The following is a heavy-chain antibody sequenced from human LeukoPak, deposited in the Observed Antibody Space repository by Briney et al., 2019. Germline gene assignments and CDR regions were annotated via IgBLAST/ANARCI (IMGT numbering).Heavy chain of an antibody. CDR3: TRERRGSYYAFEF. CDR1: GFSFSDYQ. D-gene: IGHD1-26*01. J-gene: IGHJ4*02. Sequence: GGSLILSCAASGFSFSDYQMSWVRQAPGKGLEWISYMTASGRSTNYADSVKGRFTISRDNAKNSVVLQMNSLRAEDTAVYYCTRERRGSYYAFEFWGQGTLVSVSS. V-gene: IGHV3-11*01. CDR2: MTASGRST.